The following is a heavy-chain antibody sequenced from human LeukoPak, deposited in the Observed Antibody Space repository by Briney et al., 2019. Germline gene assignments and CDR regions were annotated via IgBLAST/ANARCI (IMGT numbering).Heavy chain of an antibody. V-gene: IGHV3-23*01. CDR2: ISGSGGST. CDR1: GFTFSSYA. Sequence: PGRSLRLSCAASGFTFSSYAMSWVRQAPGKGLEWVSAISGSGGSTYYADSVKGRFTISRDNSKNTLYLQMNSLRAEDTAVYYCAKDPLSDYYDSSGYYPAQYYFDYWGQGTLVTVSS. D-gene: IGHD3-22*01. CDR3: AKDPLSDYYDSSGYYPAQYYFDY. J-gene: IGHJ4*02.